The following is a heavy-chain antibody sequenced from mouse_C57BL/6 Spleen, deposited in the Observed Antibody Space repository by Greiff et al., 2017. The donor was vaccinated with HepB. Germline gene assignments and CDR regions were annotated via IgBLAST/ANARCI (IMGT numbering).Heavy chain of an antibody. D-gene: IGHD1-1*01. J-gene: IGHJ1*03. CDR1: GYSITSDY. CDR2: ISYSGST. CDR3: ARYSGSSYEGWYFDV. Sequence: EVKLQQSGPGLAKPSQTLSLTCSVTGYSITSDYWNWIRKFPGNKLEYMGYISYSGSTYYNPSLKSRISITRDTSKNQYYLQLNSVTTEDTATYYCARYSGSSYEGWYFDVWGTGTTVTVSS. V-gene: IGHV3-8*01.